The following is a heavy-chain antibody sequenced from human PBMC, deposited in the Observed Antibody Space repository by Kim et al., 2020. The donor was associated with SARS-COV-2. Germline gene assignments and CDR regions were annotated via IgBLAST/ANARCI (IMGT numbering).Heavy chain of an antibody. Sequence: GSNKYYADSVKGRFTISRDNSKNTLYLQMNSLRAEDTAVYYCAKVGGLDLWGRGTLVTVSS. J-gene: IGHJ2*01. CDR2: GSNK. CDR3: AKVGGLDL. D-gene: IGHD3-16*01. V-gene: IGHV3-33*06.